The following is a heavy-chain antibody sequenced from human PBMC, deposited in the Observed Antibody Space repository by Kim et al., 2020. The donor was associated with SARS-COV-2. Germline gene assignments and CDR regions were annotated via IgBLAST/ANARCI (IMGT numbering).Heavy chain of an antibody. CDR3: ATGDWGSGYAG. Sequence: TINGEKFQGRVTMTEDTSTDTAYMELSSLRSEDTAVYYCATGDWGSGYAGWGQGTLVTVSS. D-gene: IGHD3-16*01. CDR2: T. J-gene: IGHJ4*02. V-gene: IGHV1-24*01.